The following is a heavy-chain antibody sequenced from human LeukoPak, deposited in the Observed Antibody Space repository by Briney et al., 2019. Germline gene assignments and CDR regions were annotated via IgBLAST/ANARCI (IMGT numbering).Heavy chain of an antibody. J-gene: IGHJ4*02. CDR2: ISSSSISI. V-gene: IGHV3-48*04. D-gene: IGHD6-19*01. CDR3: ARHGSDWTFDY. Sequence: GGSLRLSCAASGFTFSRYSLHWVRQAPGKGLEWVSYISSSSISIYYADSVKGRFTISRDNAKNSLYLQMNSLRAEDTAVYYCARHGSDWTFDYWGQGALVTVSS. CDR1: GFTFSRYS.